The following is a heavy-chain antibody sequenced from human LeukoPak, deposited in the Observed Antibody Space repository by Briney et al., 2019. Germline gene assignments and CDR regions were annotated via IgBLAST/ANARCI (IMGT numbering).Heavy chain of an antibody. CDR2: VFYSGST. CDR3: ARRGASSSEEY. CDR1: GAFIATSSYY. D-gene: IGHD6-6*01. J-gene: IGHJ4*02. V-gene: IGHV4-39*01. Sequence: SETLSLTCNVSGAFIATSSYYWGWIRQPPGKGLEWIGSVFYSGSTYYNPSLESRVTISVDTSKNQFSLKVSSVTAADTAVYYCARRGASSSEEYWGQGTLVIVSS.